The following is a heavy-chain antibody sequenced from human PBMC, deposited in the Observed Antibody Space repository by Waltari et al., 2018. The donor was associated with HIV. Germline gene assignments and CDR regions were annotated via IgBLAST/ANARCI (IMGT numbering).Heavy chain of an antibody. J-gene: IGHJ4*02. CDR1: GFTFSNYT. D-gene: IGHD2-2*03. CDR3: AMDINGGWGY. Sequence: EVQLVESGGGLVQPGGSLRLSCAASGFTFSNYTMNWVRQYPGKGLEWVSYISRSSSSIFYADSVKGRFTISRDNAKNSLYLQMNSLRVEDTAVYYCAMDINGGWGYWGQGTLVTVAS. CDR2: ISRSSSSI. V-gene: IGHV3-48*01.